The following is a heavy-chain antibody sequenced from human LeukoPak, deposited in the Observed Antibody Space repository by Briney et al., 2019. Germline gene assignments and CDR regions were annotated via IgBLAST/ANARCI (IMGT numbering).Heavy chain of an antibody. V-gene: IGHV4-59*01. CDR3: AREDCSSTSCYCLN. CDR2: IYYSGST. D-gene: IGHD2-2*01. Sequence: SETLSLTCTVSGGSISSYYRSWIRQPPGKGLEWIGYIYYSGSTNYNPSLKSRVTISVDTSKNQFSLKLSSVTAADTAVYYCAREDCSSTSCYCLNWSQGTLVTVSS. J-gene: IGHJ4*02. CDR1: GGSISSYY.